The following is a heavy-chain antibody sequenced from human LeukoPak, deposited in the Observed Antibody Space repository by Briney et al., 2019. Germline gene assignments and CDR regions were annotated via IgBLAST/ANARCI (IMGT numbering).Heavy chain of an antibody. CDR1: GFTFSSYG. D-gene: IGHD3-3*01. V-gene: IGHV3-30*02. CDR2: IRYDGSNK. Sequence: PGGSLRLSCAASGFTFSSYGMHWVRQAPGKGLEWVAFIRYDGSNKYYADSVKGRFTISRDNSKNTLYLQMNSLRAGDTAVYYCAKEGPTEWNYYYYYMDVWGKGTTVTVSS. CDR3: AKEGPTEWNYYYYYMDV. J-gene: IGHJ6*03.